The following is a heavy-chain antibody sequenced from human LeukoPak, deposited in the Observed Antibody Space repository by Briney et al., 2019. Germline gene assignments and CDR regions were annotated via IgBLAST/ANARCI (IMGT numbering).Heavy chain of an antibody. CDR1: GYSISSGYY. D-gene: IGHD2-15*01. V-gene: IGHV4-38-2*01. J-gene: IGHJ5*02. CDR2: IYHSGST. CDR3: ARPQYCSGGSCSSGWFDP. Sequence: PSETPSLTCAVSGYSISSGYYWGWIRQPPGKGLEWIGSIYHSGSTYYNPSLKSRVTISVDTSKNQFSLKLSSVTAADTAVYYCARPQYCSGGSCSSGWFDPWGQGTLVTVSS.